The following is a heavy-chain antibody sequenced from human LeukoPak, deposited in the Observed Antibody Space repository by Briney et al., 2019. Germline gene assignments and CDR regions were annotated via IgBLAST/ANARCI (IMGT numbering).Heavy chain of an antibody. CDR2: IYYSGST. D-gene: IGHD4-17*01. Sequence: SQTLSLTCTVSGGSISSGSYYWGWIRQPPGKGLEWIGSIYYSGSTYYNPSLKSRVTISVDTSKNQFSLKLSSVTAADTAVYYCARLTVTYYYYYYMDVWGKGTTVTVSS. CDR1: GGSISSGSYY. J-gene: IGHJ6*03. V-gene: IGHV4-39*01. CDR3: ARLTVTYYYYYYMDV.